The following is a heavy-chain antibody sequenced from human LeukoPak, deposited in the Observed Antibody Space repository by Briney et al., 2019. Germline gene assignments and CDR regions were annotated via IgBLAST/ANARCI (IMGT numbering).Heavy chain of an antibody. Sequence: PGESLRLSCAASGFIFSNYWMHWVRQAPGKGLVWISRVNSQGSATSYTDSVKGRFTISRDNAKDELHLQMDNLTAEDTAVYYGARARWSSNGWFLGYWGRGTRVTVSS. CDR1: GFIFSNYW. V-gene: IGHV3-74*01. D-gene: IGHD6-19*01. CDR2: VNSQGSAT. J-gene: IGHJ4*02. CDR3: ARARWSSNGWFLGY.